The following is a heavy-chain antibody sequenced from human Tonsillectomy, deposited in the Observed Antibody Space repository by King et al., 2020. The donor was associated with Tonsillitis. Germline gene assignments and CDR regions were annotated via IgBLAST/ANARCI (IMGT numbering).Heavy chain of an antibody. CDR3: AKDSSETREVVVTNFDY. Sequence: VQLVESGGGLVQPGGSLRLSCAASGFTFRSYALSWVRQAPGKGLEWVSSISSSGGSTHYADSVKGRFTISRDNSKNTLYLQMNSLRAEDTAVYYCAKDSSETREVVVTNFDYWGQGTLVTVSS. D-gene: IGHD3-22*01. CDR1: GFTFRSYA. V-gene: IGHV3-23*04. J-gene: IGHJ4*02. CDR2: ISSSGGST.